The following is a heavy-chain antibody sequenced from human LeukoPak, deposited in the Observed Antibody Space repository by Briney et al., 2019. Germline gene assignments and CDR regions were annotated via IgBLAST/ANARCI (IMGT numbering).Heavy chain of an antibody. CDR1: GGSISSSSYY. D-gene: IGHD6-19*01. Sequence: PSETLSLTCTVSGGSISSSSYYWGWIRQPPGKGLEWIGSIYYSGSTYYNPSLKSRVTISVDTSKNQFSLKLSSVTAADTAVYYCASIAVAGRSGRPDYWGQGTLVTVSS. J-gene: IGHJ4*02. CDR3: ASIAVAGRSGRPDY. CDR2: IYYSGST. V-gene: IGHV4-39*01.